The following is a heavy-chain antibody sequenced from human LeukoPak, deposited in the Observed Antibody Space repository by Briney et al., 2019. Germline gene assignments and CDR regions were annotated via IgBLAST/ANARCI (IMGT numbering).Heavy chain of an antibody. D-gene: IGHD3-10*01. CDR3: ARALRSGYSN. CDR1: GFTFSSYS. CDR2: ISSSSSTI. J-gene: IGHJ4*02. Sequence: GALRLSCAASGFTFSSYSMNWVRQAPGKGLEWVSYISSSSSTIYYADSVKGRFTISRDNAKNSLYLQMNSLRAEDTAVYYCARALRSGYSNWGQGTLVTVSS. V-gene: IGHV3-48*01.